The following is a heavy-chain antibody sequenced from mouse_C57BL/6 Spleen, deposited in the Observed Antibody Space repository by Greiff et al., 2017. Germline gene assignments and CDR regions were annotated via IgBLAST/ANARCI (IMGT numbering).Heavy chain of an antibody. V-gene: IGHV1-9*01. J-gene: IGHJ4*01. CDR3: AARDSMVTTSAMDY. CDR2: ILPGSGST. D-gene: IGHD2-2*01. Sequence: VKLMESGAELMKPGASVKLSCKATGYTFTGYWIEWVKQRPGHGLEWIGEILPGSGSTNYNEKFKGKATFTADTSSNTTYMQLSSLTTEDSAIYYCAARDSMVTTSAMDYWGQGTSVTVSS. CDR1: GYTFTGYW.